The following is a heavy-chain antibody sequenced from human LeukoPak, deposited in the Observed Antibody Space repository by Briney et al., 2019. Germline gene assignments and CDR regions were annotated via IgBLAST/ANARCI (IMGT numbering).Heavy chain of an antibody. Sequence: PGGSLRLSCAGSGFTFSGYSMHWVRQAPGKGLEWVAYISTSGSSAYYTDSVQGRFTNSRDNAKNSLYLQMNTLRAEDTAVYYCARDKGDYYYYYMDVWGKGTTVTVSS. CDR1: GFTFSGYS. V-gene: IGHV3-48*01. CDR2: ISTSGSSA. J-gene: IGHJ6*03. D-gene: IGHD3-10*01. CDR3: ARDKGDYYYYYMDV.